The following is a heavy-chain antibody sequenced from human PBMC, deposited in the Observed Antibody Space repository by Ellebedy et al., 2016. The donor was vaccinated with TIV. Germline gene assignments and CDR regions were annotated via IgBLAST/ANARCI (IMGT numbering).Heavy chain of an antibody. CDR1: GGSMGSSNW. D-gene: IGHD2-8*01. Sequence: SETLSLTCAVSGGSMGSSNWWSWVRQSPGKGLEWIGEIFRSGSTNYNPSLKRRVTMSVDKSKNQFSLKLTSLTAADTAVYYCAKNGRWAIDYWGQGTLVTVSS. CDR3: AKNGRWAIDY. CDR2: IFRSGST. V-gene: IGHV4-4*02. J-gene: IGHJ4*02.